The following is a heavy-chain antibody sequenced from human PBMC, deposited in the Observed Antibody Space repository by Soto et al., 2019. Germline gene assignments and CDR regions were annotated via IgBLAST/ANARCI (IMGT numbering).Heavy chain of an antibody. J-gene: IGHJ6*02. V-gene: IGHV5-51*01. D-gene: IGHD2-8*01. Sequence: PVESLKISCKGPADDFVSYRIGCVLQVSVKGLEWIGHVRPGDSETRYGPSFHGHVSISADKSISTVYLQWTNLKASDTGVYYCARHVGEVGYCINGVCHMDLWGQGTTVTVSS. CDR2: VRPGDSET. CDR1: ADDFVSYR. CDR3: ARHVGEVGYCINGVCHMDL.